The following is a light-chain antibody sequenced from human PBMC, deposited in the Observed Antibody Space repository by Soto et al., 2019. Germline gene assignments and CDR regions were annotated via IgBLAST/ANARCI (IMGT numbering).Light chain of an antibody. CDR3: ATWDDTVNGWA. V-gene: IGLV1-44*01. CDR1: RFTIGSNA. J-gene: IGLJ3*02. CDR2: SND. Sequence: QTVVTQPPSASGTPGQRVTISCSGGRFTIGSNAVNWYQQLPGTAPKLLLHSNDQRHSGVPDRFSASKSGTSASLAISGLQSEDEADYYCATWDDTVNGWAFGGGTQLTVL.